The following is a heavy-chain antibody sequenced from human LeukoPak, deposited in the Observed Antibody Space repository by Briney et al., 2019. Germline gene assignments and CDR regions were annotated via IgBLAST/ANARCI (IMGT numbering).Heavy chain of an antibody. Sequence: GGSLRLSCAASGFTFSTYWMHWVRQAPGEGPVWVSRINPDGSTTTYADSVKGRFTISRDNAKNTLYLQMNSLRAEDTAVYYCARVRVGAYDFEYRGQGALVTVSS. CDR1: GFTFSTYW. V-gene: IGHV3-74*01. D-gene: IGHD3-10*01. J-gene: IGHJ4*02. CDR3: ARVRVGAYDFEY. CDR2: INPDGSTT.